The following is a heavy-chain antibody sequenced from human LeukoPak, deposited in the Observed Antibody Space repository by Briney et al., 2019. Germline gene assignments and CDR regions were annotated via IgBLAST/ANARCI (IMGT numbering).Heavy chain of an antibody. J-gene: IGHJ4*02. CDR2: IYYSGST. CDR1: GGSISSYH. D-gene: IGHD3-22*01. V-gene: IGHV4-59*01. CDR3: ASSVSGSLDY. Sequence: SETLSLTCTVSGGSISSYHWSWIRQPPGKGLEWIGYIYYSGSTNYNPSLKSRVTISVDTSKNQFSLKLSSVTAADTAVYYCASSVSGSLDYWGQGTLVTVSS.